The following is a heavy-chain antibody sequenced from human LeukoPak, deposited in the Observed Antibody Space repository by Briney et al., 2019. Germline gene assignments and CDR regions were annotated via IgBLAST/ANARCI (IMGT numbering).Heavy chain of an antibody. CDR3: AKESTTSGYFGMDV. J-gene: IGHJ6*02. D-gene: IGHD4-17*01. CDR2: IWYDGSNK. Sequence: PGGSLRLSCAASGFTFSNYAMHWVRQAPGKGLEWVAVIWYDGSNKYYADSVKGRFTISRDNSKNTLYLQINSLRAEDTAEYYCAKESTTSGYFGMDVWGQGTTVTVSS. V-gene: IGHV3-33*06. CDR1: GFTFSNYA.